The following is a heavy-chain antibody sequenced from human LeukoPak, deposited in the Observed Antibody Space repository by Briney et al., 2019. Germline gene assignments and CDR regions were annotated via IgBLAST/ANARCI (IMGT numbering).Heavy chain of an antibody. CDR2: INPSGGST. Sequence: ASVKVSCKASGYTFTGYYMHWVRQAPGQGLEWMGIINPSGGSTSYAQKFQGRVTMTRDMSTSTVYMELSSLRSEDTAVYYCVRDLGSRWEPFDYWGQGTLVTVSS. CDR3: VRDLGSRWEPFDY. D-gene: IGHD1-26*01. CDR1: GYTFTGYY. J-gene: IGHJ4*02. V-gene: IGHV1-46*01.